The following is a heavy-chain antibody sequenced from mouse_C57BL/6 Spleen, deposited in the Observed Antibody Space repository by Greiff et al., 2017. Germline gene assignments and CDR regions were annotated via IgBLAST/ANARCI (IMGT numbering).Heavy chain of an antibody. CDR2: IYPRSGNT. CDR3: ARGPTGYWYFDV. J-gene: IGHJ1*03. D-gene: IGHD2-10*01. V-gene: IGHV1-81*01. Sequence: QVQLQQSGAELARPGASVKLSCKASGYTFTSHGISWVKQRTGQGLEWIGEIYPRSGNTYYNEKFKGKATLTADKSSSTAYMELRSLTSEDSAVYFCARGPTGYWYFDVWGTGTTVTVSS. CDR1: GYTFTSHG.